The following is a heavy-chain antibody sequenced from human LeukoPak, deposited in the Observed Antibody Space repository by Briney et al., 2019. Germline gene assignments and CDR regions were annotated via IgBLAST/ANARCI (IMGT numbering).Heavy chain of an antibody. CDR1: GGSISSGDYY. Sequence: SQTLSLTCSVSGGSISSGDYYWSWIRQPPGKGLEWIGYIYYSGSTYYNPSLESRVTMSVDTSKNQFSLKLNSVTAADTAVYYCARGSGSYSVQHWGQGTLVTVSS. J-gene: IGHJ1*01. V-gene: IGHV4-30-4*08. CDR3: ARGSGSYSVQH. D-gene: IGHD1-26*01. CDR2: IYYSGST.